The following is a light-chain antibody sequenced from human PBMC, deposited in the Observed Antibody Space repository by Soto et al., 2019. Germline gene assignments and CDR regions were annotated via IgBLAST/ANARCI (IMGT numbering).Light chain of an antibody. J-gene: IGLJ2*01. V-gene: IGLV3-1*01. CDR2: QDT. CDR3: QAWDISTVV. CDR1: KVGEKY. Sequence: SYELTQAHSVSVSPGQTASINCSGDKVGEKYVCWYQQKPGQCPVLVIYQDTKRPSGIPERFSGSNSGNTATLTISGTQAVDEADYYSQAWDISTVVFGGGTKLPVL.